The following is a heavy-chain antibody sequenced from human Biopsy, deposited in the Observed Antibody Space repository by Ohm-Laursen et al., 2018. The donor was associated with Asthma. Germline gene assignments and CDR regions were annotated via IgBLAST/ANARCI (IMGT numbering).Heavy chain of an antibody. D-gene: IGHD3-9*01. CDR3: ARTYYDFLTGQVKDVFGV. V-gene: IGHV1-3*04. J-gene: IGHJ3*01. Sequence: VASVKVSCKSSGYNFISFAIHWVRRAPGQRLEWMGWVNTGNGDTKYSQKFQGRVTITRDTSASTAYMELRSLRSEDTATYYCARTYYDFLTGQVKDVFGVWGQGTMVTVSS. CDR2: VNTGNGDT. CDR1: GYNFISFA.